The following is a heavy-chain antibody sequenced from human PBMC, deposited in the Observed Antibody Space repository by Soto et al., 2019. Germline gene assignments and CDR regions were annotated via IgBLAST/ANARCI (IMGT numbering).Heavy chain of an antibody. D-gene: IGHD5-12*01. CDR2: FYYTGST. Sequence: QVQLQESGPGLVKSSETLSLTCTVSGGSVSSEHYYWNWIRQPPGKGLEWIGYFYYTGSTNYNPSLESRITMSVDMSKNHFSLKLSSVTAADTAVYYCAGGTDGKKVAYWGQGTLVTVSS. V-gene: IGHV4-61*03. CDR3: AGGTDGKKVAY. CDR1: GGSVSSEHYY. J-gene: IGHJ4*02.